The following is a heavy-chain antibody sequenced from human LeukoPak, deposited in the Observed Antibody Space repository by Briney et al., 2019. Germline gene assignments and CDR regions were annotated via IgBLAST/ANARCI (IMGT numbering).Heavy chain of an antibody. V-gene: IGHV4-39*01. J-gene: IGHJ4*02. CDR2: IYYSGST. CDR1: GGSISSSSYY. Sequence: SEALSLTCTVSGGSISSSSYYWGWIRQPPGKGLEWIGSIYYSGSTYYNPSLKSRVTISVDTSKNQFSLKLSSVTAADTAVYYCARGVGDFWSGPYYFDYWGQGTLVTVSS. D-gene: IGHD3-3*01. CDR3: ARGVGDFWSGPYYFDY.